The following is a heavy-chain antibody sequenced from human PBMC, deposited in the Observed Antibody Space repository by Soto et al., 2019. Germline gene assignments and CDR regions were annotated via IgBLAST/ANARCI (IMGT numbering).Heavy chain of an antibody. CDR2: ISYDGSNK. V-gene: IGHV3-30-3*01. D-gene: IGHD3-9*01. CDR1: GFTFSSYA. J-gene: IGHJ4*02. CDR3: ARDNYDILTGYYNVIDY. Sequence: GGSLRLSCAASGFTFSSYAMHWVRQAPGKGLEWVAVISYDGSNKYYADSVKGRFTISRDNSKNTLYLQMNSLRAEDTAVYYCARDNYDILTGYYNVIDYWGQGTLVTVSS.